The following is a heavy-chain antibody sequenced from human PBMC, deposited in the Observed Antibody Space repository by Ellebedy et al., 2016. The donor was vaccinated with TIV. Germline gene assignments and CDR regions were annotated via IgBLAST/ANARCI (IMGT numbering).Heavy chain of an antibody. Sequence: AASVKVSCKASGGTLSTYSVSWVRQAPGQGLEWMGGLIPILGMTNSAQKFQGRVTIAADKSTTTAYMELSSLRSEDTAVYYCARAGYSGYDYSPFDYWGQGTLVTVSS. CDR1: GGTLSTYS. CDR2: LIPILGMT. J-gene: IGHJ4*02. V-gene: IGHV1-69*10. CDR3: ARAGYSGYDYSPFDY. D-gene: IGHD5-12*01.